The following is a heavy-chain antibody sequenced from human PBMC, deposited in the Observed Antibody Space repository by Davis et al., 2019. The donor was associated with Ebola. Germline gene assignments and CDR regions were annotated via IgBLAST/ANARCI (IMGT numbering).Heavy chain of an antibody. V-gene: IGHV1-46*01. CDR2: INPNDGST. J-gene: IGHJ3*02. CDR1: GYSFTRYY. D-gene: IGHD5-18*01. CDR3: ARSVRGYSHDAIDI. Sequence: AASVKVSCKASGYSFTRYYIQWVRQAPGQGLEWMGLINPNDGSTSYAQNFLDRVTMTRDTSTCTVYMELNSLRSGDTAVYYCARSVRGYSHDAIDIWGQGTVVSVSS.